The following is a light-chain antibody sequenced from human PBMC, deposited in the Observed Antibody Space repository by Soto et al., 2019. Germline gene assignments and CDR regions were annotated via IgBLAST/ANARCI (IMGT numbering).Light chain of an antibody. Sequence: EIVMTQSPATLSVSRGERATFSCRASQSVSSNLAWYQQKPGQAPRLLIYGASTRATGIPARFSGSGSGTEFTLTISSLQSEDFAVYYCQQYNNWPLTFGPGTKVDIK. J-gene: IGKJ3*01. CDR1: QSVSSN. V-gene: IGKV3D-15*01. CDR3: QQYNNWPLT. CDR2: GAS.